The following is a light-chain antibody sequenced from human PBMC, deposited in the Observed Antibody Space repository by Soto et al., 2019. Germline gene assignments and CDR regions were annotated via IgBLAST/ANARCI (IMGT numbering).Light chain of an antibody. CDR3: QQTYGTPPT. CDR1: QDIRNY. Sequence: DIQMTQSPSSLSASVGDRVTITCQASQDIRNYLNWYQQKPGKAPNLLIYGASTLQGGVPSRFSGSGSATDFTLTISSLQHEDFATYYCQQTYGTPPTFGQGTKVDIK. J-gene: IGKJ1*01. V-gene: IGKV1-39*01. CDR2: GAS.